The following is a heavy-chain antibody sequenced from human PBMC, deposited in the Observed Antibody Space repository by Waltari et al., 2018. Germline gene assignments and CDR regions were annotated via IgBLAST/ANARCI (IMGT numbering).Heavy chain of an antibody. CDR3: ARSSTTVPTFG. D-gene: IGHD4-17*01. CDR1: GFTFSTYS. CDR2: ISSSRPYM. J-gene: IGHJ4*02. Sequence: EVQLVASGGGRVKAGGSLRLSCAAFGFTFSTYSMNWVRQAPGKGLGWVSSISSSRPYMSYADSVKGRVTISRDNGKNSLYLQMNSLRVEDTAVDYCARSSTTVPTFGWGQGTLVTVSS. V-gene: IGHV3-21*01.